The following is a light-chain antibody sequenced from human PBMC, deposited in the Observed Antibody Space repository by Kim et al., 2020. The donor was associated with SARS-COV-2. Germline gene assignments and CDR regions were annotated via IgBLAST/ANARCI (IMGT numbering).Light chain of an antibody. J-gene: IGKJ2*03. CDR2: AAS. CDR3: QQSYSTPQYS. CDR1: QSISSY. V-gene: IGKV1-39*01. Sequence: ASVGDRVTNTCRASQSISSYLNWYQQKPGKAPKLLIYAASSLQSGVPSRFSGSGSGTDFTLTISSLQPEDFATYYCQQSYSTPQYSFGQGTKLEI.